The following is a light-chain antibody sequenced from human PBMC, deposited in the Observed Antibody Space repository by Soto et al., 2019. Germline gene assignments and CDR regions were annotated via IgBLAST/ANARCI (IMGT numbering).Light chain of an antibody. CDR2: GAS. CDR3: QQADSFPYT. J-gene: IGKJ2*01. V-gene: IGKV1D-12*01. Sequence: DIQMTQSPSSVSASVGDRVTITCRASQDISIRLAWYQQRPGTAPDLLIYGASNLQSGVPLRFSGSGSGTDFTLTISSLQPEDFATYYFQQADSFPYTFGQGTKLEIK. CDR1: QDISIR.